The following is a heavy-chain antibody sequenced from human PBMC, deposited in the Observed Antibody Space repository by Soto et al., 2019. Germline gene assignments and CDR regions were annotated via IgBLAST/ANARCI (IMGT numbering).Heavy chain of an antibody. Sequence: LSLTCAVSGGSISSTTYYWAWIRQPPGKGLEWVATIYYSGATYYNPSLKSRLTISVDTSKNQFSLRLSSVTAADTAMYYCARYYDTSNRPYFHHWGQGTRVTVSS. CDR3: ARYYDTSNRPYFHH. V-gene: IGHV4-39*01. CDR1: GGSISSTTYY. D-gene: IGHD3-22*01. CDR2: IYYSGAT. J-gene: IGHJ1*01.